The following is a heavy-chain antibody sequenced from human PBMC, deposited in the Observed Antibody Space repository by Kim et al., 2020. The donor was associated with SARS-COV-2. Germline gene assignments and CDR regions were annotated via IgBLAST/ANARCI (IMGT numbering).Heavy chain of an antibody. CDR3: AREAVAGDFWSGYLPLDY. D-gene: IGHD3-3*01. CDR2: ISAYNGNT. Sequence: ASVKVSCKASGYTFTSYGISWVRQAPGQGLEWMGWISAYNGNTNYAQKLQGRVTMTTDTSTSTAYMELRSLRSDDTAVYYCAREAVAGDFWSGYLPLDYWGQGTLVTVTS. V-gene: IGHV1-18*04. CDR1: GYTFTSYG. J-gene: IGHJ4*02.